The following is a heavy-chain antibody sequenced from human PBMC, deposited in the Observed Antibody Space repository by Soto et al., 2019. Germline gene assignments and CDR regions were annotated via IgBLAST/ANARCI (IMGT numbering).Heavy chain of an antibody. Sequence: EVQVVESGGGLVQPGGSLRLSCAASGFTVSSNYMSWVRQTPGKGLEWVSLIYSGGAIVYADSVMGRFTVSRDNSRNTLYLQMNSLRAEDTAVYFCARDFGSDATGYYGMDVWGQGTTVTGSS. D-gene: IGHD3-10*01. CDR3: ARDFGSDATGYYGMDV. CDR1: GFTVSSNY. V-gene: IGHV3-66*01. J-gene: IGHJ6*02. CDR2: IYSGGAI.